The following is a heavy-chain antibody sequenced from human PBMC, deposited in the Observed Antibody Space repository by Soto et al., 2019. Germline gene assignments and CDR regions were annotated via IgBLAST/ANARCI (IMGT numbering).Heavy chain of an antibody. V-gene: IGHV3-21*05. CDR3: ARLLGPAAMSGWFDP. Sequence: GGSLRLSCAASGFSFSSYGMQWVRQAPGKGLEWVSYISSSSSYIYYADSVKGRFTISRDNAKNSLYLQMNSLRAEDTAVYYCARLLGPAAMSGWFDPWGQGTLVTVSS. CDR2: ISSSSSYI. D-gene: IGHD2-2*01. CDR1: GFSFSSYG. J-gene: IGHJ5*02.